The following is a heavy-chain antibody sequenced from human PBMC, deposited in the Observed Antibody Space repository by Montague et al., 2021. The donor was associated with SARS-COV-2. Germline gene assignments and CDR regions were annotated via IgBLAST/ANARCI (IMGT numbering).Heavy chain of an antibody. D-gene: IGHD3-9*01. CDR2: IYYSGST. J-gene: IGHJ6*02. CDR1: GGSVSSGSYY. CDR3: ARDGVLRYFDWLGDRYGMDV. V-gene: IGHV4-61*01. Sequence: SETLSLTCTVSGGSVSSGSYYWSWIRQPPGKGLEWIGYIYYSGSTNYNPSLKSRVTISGDTSKNQFSLKLSSVTAADTAVYYCARDGVLRYFDWLGDRYGMDVWGQGTTVTVS.